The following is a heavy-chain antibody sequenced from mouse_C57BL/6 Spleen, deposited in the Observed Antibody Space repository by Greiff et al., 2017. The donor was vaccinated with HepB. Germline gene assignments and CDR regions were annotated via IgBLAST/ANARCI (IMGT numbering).Heavy chain of an antibody. J-gene: IGHJ3*01. CDR3: ARTVYGSSSWFAY. CDR2: IDPANGNT. CDR1: GFNIKNTY. D-gene: IGHD1-1*01. Sequence: EVQLQQSVAELVRPGASVKLSCTASGFNIKNTYMHWVKQRPEQGLEWIGRIDPANGNTKYAPKFQGKATITADSSSNTAYLQLSSLTSEDTAIYYCARTVYGSSSWFAYWGQGTLVTVSA. V-gene: IGHV14-3*01.